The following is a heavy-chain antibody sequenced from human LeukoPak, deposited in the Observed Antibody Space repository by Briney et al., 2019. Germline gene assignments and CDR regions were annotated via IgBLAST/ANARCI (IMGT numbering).Heavy chain of an antibody. CDR2: ISGSGGST. V-gene: IGHV3-23*01. D-gene: IGHD6-19*01. J-gene: IGHJ4*02. Sequence: GGSLRLSCTASGFTFSSYAMSWVRQAPGKGLEWVSAISGSGGSTYYADSVKGRFTISRDNSKNTLYLQMNSLRAEDTAVYYCAKGVIAVTGLFDYWGQGTLVTVSS. CDR3: AKGVIAVTGLFDY. CDR1: GFTFSSYA.